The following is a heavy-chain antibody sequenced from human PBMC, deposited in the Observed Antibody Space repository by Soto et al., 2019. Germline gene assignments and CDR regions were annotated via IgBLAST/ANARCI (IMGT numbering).Heavy chain of an antibody. CDR1: GGTFSSYA. CDR3: ARVGIAVARYYFDY. V-gene: IGHV1-69*01. J-gene: IGHJ4*02. CDR2: IIPIFGTA. D-gene: IGHD6-19*01. Sequence: QVQLVQSGAEVKKPGSSVKVSCKASGGTFSSYAISWVRQAPGQGLEWMGGIIPIFGTANYAQKFQGRVTIPADESTSTAYRGLRGLRSEDTAVYYCARVGIAVARYYFDYGGQGTLVPVSS.